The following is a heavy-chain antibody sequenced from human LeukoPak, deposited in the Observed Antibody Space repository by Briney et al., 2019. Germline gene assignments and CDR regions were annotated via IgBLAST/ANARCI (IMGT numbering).Heavy chain of an antibody. V-gene: IGHV4-39*01. CDR1: GGSISSSAYY. Sequence: SETLSLTCSVSGGSISSSAYYWVWIRQPPGKGLEWIGTIYYSGSTYYNPSLKSRVTISVDMSKNQFSLRLSSVAAADTAMYFCVRQAREGPLPRYFDYWGQGTLVTVPS. J-gene: IGHJ4*02. D-gene: IGHD1-26*01. CDR2: IYYSGST. CDR3: VRQAREGPLPRYFDY.